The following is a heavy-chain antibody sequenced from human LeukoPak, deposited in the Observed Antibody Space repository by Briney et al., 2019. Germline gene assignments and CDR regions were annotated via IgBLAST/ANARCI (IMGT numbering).Heavy chain of an antibody. CDR1: GFTFSSYW. V-gene: IGHV3-7*01. D-gene: IGHD2-15*01. CDR3: ARAFGGFTRHTTAYFYY. CDR2: IKQDGSEK. J-gene: IGHJ4*02. Sequence: GGSLRLSCAASGFTFSSYWMSWVRQAPGKGLEWVANIKQDGSEKYDVDSVKGRFTISRDNAKNSLYLQMNSLRAEDTAVYYCARAFGGFTRHTTAYFYYWGQGTLVTVSS.